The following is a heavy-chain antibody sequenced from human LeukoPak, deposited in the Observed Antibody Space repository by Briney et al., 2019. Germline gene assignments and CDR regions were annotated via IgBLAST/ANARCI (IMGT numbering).Heavy chain of an antibody. CDR2: ISSSSSYI. CDR1: GFTFSSYS. D-gene: IGHD6-13*01. CDR3: ARVSSSSWLAWFDP. V-gene: IGHV3-21*01. Sequence: PGGSLRLSCAASGFTFSSYSMNWVRQAPGRGLEWVSSISSSSSYIYYADSVKGRFTISRDNAKNSLYLQMNSLRAEDTAVYYCARVSSSSWLAWFDPWGQGTLVTVSS. J-gene: IGHJ5*02.